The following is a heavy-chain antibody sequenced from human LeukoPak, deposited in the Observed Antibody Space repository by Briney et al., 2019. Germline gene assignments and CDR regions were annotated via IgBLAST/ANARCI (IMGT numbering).Heavy chain of an antibody. CDR2: INAGNGNT. V-gene: IGHV1-3*01. D-gene: IGHD6-13*01. Sequence: GASVKVSCKASGYTFTSYAIHWVRQAPGQRLEWMGWINAGNGNTQYSQKFQGRVTITRDTSASTAYMELSSLRSEDTAVYYCARGVLRDQQLGLDYWGQGTLVTVSA. CDR3: ARGVLRDQQLGLDY. J-gene: IGHJ4*02. CDR1: GYTFTSYA.